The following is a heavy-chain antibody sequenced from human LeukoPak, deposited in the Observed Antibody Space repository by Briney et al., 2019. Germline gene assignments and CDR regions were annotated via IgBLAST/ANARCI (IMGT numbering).Heavy chain of an antibody. V-gene: IGHV4-59*08. CDR1: GGSISSYY. J-gene: IGHJ4*02. D-gene: IGHD3-10*01. Sequence: SETLSLTCTASGGSISSYYWSWMRQPPGEGLEGIGYIYYSGSTNYNPSLKSLVTISVDTSKNQFSLNLSSVTAADTAVYYCARKVKTYYGSGSFDYWGQGTLVTVSS. CDR2: IYYSGST. CDR3: ARKVKTYYGSGSFDY.